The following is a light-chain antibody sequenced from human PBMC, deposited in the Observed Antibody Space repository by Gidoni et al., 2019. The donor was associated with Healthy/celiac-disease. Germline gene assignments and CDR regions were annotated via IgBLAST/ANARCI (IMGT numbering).Light chain of an antibody. CDR3: QQYNNWPPLI. Sequence: EIVMTQSPATLSVSPGERATLSCRASQSVSSNLAWYQQKPGQAPRLLIYGASTRATGIPARFSGSGSGTEFTLTIRSLPSEDFAVYYCQQYNNWPPLIFGGXTKVEIK. CDR2: GAS. V-gene: IGKV3-15*01. J-gene: IGKJ4*01. CDR1: QSVSSN.